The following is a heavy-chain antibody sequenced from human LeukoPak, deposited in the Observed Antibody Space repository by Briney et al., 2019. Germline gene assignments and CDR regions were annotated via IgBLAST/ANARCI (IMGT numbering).Heavy chain of an antibody. CDR2: ISTSGSTI. CDR1: GFTFSDYY. D-gene: IGHD2-2*01. J-gene: IGHJ4*02. V-gene: IGHV3-11*04. CDR3: AGNLGYCSSTSCYAFDY. Sequence: GGSLRLSCAASGFTFSDYYMSWIRQAPGKGLECVSYISTSGSTIYYADSMKGRFTISRDNDKNSLFLQMNSLRAEDTAVYYCAGNLGYCSSTSCYAFDYWGQGTLVTVSS.